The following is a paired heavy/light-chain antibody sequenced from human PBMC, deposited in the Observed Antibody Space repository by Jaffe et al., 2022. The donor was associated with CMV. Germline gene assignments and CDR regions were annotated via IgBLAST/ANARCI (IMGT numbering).Heavy chain of an antibody. J-gene: IGHJ6*02. V-gene: IGHV1-18*01. CDR3: ARGPSGIAARPGIYYYYYYGMDV. D-gene: IGHD6-6*01. CDR2: ISAYNGNT. Sequence: QVQLVQSGAEVKKPGASVKVSCKASGYTFTSYGISWVRQAPGQGLEWMGWISAYNGNTNYAQKLQGRVTMTTDTSTSTAYMELRSLRSDDTAVYYCARGPSGIAARPGIYYYYYYGMDVWGQGTTVTVSS. CDR1: GYTFTSYG.
Light chain of an antibody. J-gene: IGKJ2*01. CDR1: QDISNY. Sequence: DIQMTQSPSSLSASVGDRVTITCQASQDISNYLNWYQQKPGKAPKLLIYDASNLETGVPSRFSGSGSGTDFTFTISSLQPEDIATYYCQQYDNLPRYTFGQGTKLEIK. CDR3: QQYDNLPRYT. V-gene: IGKV1-33*01. CDR2: DAS.